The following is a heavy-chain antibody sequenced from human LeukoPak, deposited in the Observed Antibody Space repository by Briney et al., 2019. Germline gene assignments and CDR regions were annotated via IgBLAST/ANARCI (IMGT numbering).Heavy chain of an antibody. V-gene: IGHV1-18*01. Sequence: ASVKVSCKASGGTFISYAISWVRQAPGQGVEWMGWISAYNGNTNYAQKLQGRVTMTTDTSTSTAYMELRSLRSDDTAVYYCARDIGDSSGYYYVDYWGQGTLVTVSS. D-gene: IGHD3-22*01. CDR3: ARDIGDSSGYYYVDY. CDR2: ISAYNGNT. CDR1: GGTFISYA. J-gene: IGHJ4*02.